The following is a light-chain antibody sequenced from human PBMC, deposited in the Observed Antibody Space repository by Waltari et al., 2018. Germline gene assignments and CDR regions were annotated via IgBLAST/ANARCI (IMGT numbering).Light chain of an antibody. Sequence: SYVLTQLPSVSVAPGQTATLTCGGDNIGTKRVHWYRLKPGQAPMVVLFDDSARPSGIPDRCSGYHYGDTAALTISRVEAADEADYYCQVWDATTDHWVFGGGTKLTAL. J-gene: IGLJ3*02. CDR2: DDS. CDR1: NIGTKR. V-gene: IGLV3-21*02. CDR3: QVWDATTDHWV.